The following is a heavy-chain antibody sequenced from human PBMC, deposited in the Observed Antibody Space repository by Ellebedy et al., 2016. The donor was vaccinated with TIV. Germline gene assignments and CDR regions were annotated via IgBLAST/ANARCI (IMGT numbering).Heavy chain of an antibody. D-gene: IGHD1-1*01. CDR1: GYIFDNYG. Sequence: AASVKVSCKTSGYIFDNYGFAWVRQAPGRGLEWLGWISAYNGKTDYAKDFEGRVTMTTDTTTTTGYMELRRLRSDDTAIYYCARDELARPYSPDYWGQGALVT. J-gene: IGHJ4*02. CDR3: ARDELARPYSPDY. V-gene: IGHV1-18*01. CDR2: ISAYNGKT.